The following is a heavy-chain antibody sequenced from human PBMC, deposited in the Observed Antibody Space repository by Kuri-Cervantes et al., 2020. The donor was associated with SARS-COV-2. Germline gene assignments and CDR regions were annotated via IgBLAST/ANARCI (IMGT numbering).Heavy chain of an antibody. Sequence: GESLKISCAASEFTFSSYGMHWVRQAPGKGLEWVAVIWSDGTNKYYADSAKGRFTISRDNSKNTLYLQMNSLRAEDTAVYFCARALYGGRLNYSPTSGYYYEGMDVWGQGTMVTVSS. CDR3: ARALYGGRLNYSPTSGYYYEGMDV. J-gene: IGHJ6*02. D-gene: IGHD3-10*02. CDR2: IWSDGTNK. V-gene: IGHV3-33*01. CDR1: EFTFSSYG.